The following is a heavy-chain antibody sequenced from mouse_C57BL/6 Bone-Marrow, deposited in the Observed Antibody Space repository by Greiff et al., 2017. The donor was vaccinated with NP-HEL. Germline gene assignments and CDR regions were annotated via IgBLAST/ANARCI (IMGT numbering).Heavy chain of an antibody. CDR1: GYTFTSYW. CDR3: ALLRPQDFDY. D-gene: IGHD1-2*01. CDR2: IDPSDSYT. V-gene: IGHV1-69*01. Sequence: QVQLKESGAELVMPGASVKLSCKASGYTFTSYWMHWVKQRPGQGLEWIGEIDPSDSYTNYNQKFKGKSTLTVDKSSSTAYMQLSSLTSEDSAVYYCALLRPQDFDYWGQGTTLTVSS. J-gene: IGHJ2*01.